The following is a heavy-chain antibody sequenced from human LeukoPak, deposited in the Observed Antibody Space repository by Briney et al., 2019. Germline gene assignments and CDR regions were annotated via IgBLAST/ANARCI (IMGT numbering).Heavy chain of an antibody. J-gene: IGHJ4*02. Sequence: PSETLSLTCTVSGGSISSSSYYWGWIRQPPGKGLEWIGSIYYSGSTYYNPSLKSRVTISVDTSKNQFSLKLSSVTAADTAVYYCAREHRMTGYYSDYWGQGTLVTVSS. V-gene: IGHV4-39*07. D-gene: IGHD3-9*01. CDR1: GGSISSSSYY. CDR3: AREHRMTGYYSDY. CDR2: IYYSGST.